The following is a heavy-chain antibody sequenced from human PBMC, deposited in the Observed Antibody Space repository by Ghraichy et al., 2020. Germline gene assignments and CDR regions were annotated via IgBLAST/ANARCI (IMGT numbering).Heavy chain of an antibody. V-gene: IGHV3-13*01. CDR1: GFSFGDYD. J-gene: IGHJ4*02. CDR3: ARGLQGYCNYTNCPFDQ. CDR2: IGTLGDT. Sequence: SCVVSGFSFGDYDMHWVRQATGRGLEWVSSIGTLGDTYYPGSVVGRFTISRENATDSLYLQMNSLRAGDTAVYYCARGLQGYCNYTNCPFDQWGQGTLVTVSS. D-gene: IGHD2-2*01.